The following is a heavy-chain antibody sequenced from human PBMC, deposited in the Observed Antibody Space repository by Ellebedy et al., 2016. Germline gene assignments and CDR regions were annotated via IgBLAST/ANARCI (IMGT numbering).Heavy chain of an antibody. J-gene: IGHJ4*02. Sequence: GESLKISXAASGFTFSDYYMSWIRQAPGKGLEWVSHISNSGITIYSADSLKGRFTISRDNAKNSLFLQMNSLRAEDTAVYYCARSGLTVTTYVDYWGQGTLVTVSS. V-gene: IGHV3-11*01. CDR2: ISNSGITI. CDR3: ARSGLTVTTYVDY. D-gene: IGHD4-17*01. CDR1: GFTFSDYY.